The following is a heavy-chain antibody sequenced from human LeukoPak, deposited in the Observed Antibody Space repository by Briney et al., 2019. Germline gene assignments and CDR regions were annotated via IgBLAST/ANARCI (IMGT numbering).Heavy chain of an antibody. CDR3: SSQPAVLDLDY. D-gene: IGHD2-2*01. Sequence: GGSLRLSCAASRFTFSNYWMTWVRQGPGKGLEWVANIKPDGSGKNYVDPVKGRFTISRDNAKNSLYLQMNSLRVEDTAVYYCSSQPAVLDLDYWSQGTLVTVSS. CDR2: IKPDGSGK. J-gene: IGHJ4*02. V-gene: IGHV3-7*01. CDR1: RFTFSNYW.